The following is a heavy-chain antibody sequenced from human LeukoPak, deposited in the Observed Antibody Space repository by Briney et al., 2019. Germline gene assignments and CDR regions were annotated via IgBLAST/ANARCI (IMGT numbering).Heavy chain of an antibody. CDR2: IYYSGST. Sequence: SETLSLTCTVSGGSISSYYWSWIRQPPGKGLEWIGYIYYSGSTNYNPSLKSRVTISVDTSKNQFSLKLSSVTAADTAVYYCAKDQGSSGYYLEFDYWGQGTLVTVSS. V-gene: IGHV4-59*01. CDR1: GGSISSYY. D-gene: IGHD3-22*01. CDR3: AKDQGSSGYYLEFDY. J-gene: IGHJ4*02.